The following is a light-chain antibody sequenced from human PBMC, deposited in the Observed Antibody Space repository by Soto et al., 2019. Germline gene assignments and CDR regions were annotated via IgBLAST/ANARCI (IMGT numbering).Light chain of an antibody. CDR1: SLARKS. V-gene: IGLV3-25*02. CDR2: KDN. J-gene: IGLJ6*01. CDR3: PSTDIYGPSSLV. Sequence: SYELTQPPSVSVSPGQTARITCSGDSLARKSVYWYQQKPGQAPVLVIYKDNERPSGIPERFSGSSSGTTVTLTIGGVQAEDDAYYDSPSTDIYGPSSLVFGSGT.